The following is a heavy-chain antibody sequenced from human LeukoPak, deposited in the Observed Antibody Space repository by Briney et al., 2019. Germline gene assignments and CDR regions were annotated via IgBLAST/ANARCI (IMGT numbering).Heavy chain of an antibody. Sequence: GESLRISCKGSGYRFTKSWIGWVRQMPGKGLEWFGIIYPDDSRTRYSPSFQGQVTISVDKSITTAYLQWTSLKASDTAMYYCARPSYGASDYWGQGTLVTVSS. CDR3: ARPSYGASDY. CDR1: GYRFTKSW. D-gene: IGHD4-17*01. V-gene: IGHV5-51*01. CDR2: IYPDDSRT. J-gene: IGHJ4*02.